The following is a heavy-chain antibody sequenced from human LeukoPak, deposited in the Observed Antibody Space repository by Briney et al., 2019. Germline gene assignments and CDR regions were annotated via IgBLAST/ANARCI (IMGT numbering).Heavy chain of an antibody. V-gene: IGHV5-51*01. CDR1: GYSFTSYW. CDR3: ARRIAVTGFDY. J-gene: IGHJ4*02. Sequence: GESLRISCKGSGYSFTSYWIVWVRQMPGKGLEWMGIIYPGDSDTRYSPSFQGQVTISADKSISTAYLQWSSLKASDAAMYYCARRIAVTGFDYWGQGTLVTVSS. CDR2: IYPGDSDT. D-gene: IGHD6-19*01.